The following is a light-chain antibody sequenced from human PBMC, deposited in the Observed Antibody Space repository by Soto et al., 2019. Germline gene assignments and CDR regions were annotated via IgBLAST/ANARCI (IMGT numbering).Light chain of an antibody. CDR3: QQYSSWVWT. CDR1: QSVSSSY. CDR2: GAS. Sequence: EILLTQSPGTLSLSPWERATLSCRASQSVSSSYLAWYQQKPGQAPGLLIYGASTRATGIPARFSGSGSGTEFTLTISSLQSEDFAFYYCQQYSSWVWTFGQGTKVDIK. V-gene: IGKV3-20*01. J-gene: IGKJ1*01.